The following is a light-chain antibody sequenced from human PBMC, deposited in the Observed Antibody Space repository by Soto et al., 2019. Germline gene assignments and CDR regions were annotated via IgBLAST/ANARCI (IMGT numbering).Light chain of an antibody. CDR1: QSVPSNS. J-gene: IGKJ4*01. CDR2: GAS. CDR3: QQRLT. Sequence: EIVLTQSPGTLSLSPGERATLSCRASQSVPSNSLAWYQQKPGQAPWLVISGASNRATGIPARFSGSGSGTDFTLTISSLEPEDFAVYYCQQRLTFGGGTKVDIK. V-gene: IGKV3-20*01.